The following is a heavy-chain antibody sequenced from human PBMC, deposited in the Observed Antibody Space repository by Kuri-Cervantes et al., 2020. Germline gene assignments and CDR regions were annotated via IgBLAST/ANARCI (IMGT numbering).Heavy chain of an antibody. V-gene: IGHV3-23*01. CDR3: VSRVYSNYYFDY. J-gene: IGHJ4*02. D-gene: IGHD4-11*01. Sequence: ETLSLTCAASGFTFSSYAMSWVRQAPGKGLEWVSAISGSGGSTYYADSVKGRFTISRDNAKNTLYLQMNSLRAEDTAIYYCVSRVYSNYYFDYWGQGALVTVSS. CDR1: GFTFSSYA. CDR2: ISGSGGST.